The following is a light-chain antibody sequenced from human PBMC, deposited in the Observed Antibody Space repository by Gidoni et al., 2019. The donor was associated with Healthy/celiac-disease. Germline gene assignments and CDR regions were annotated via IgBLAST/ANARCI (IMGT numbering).Light chain of an antibody. J-gene: IGLJ1*01. CDR2: EVS. CDR3: SSYTSSSTLV. Sequence: QSALTQPASVSGSPGPSITISCTGTSSDVGGYNYVSWYQQHPGKAPKLMIYEVSNRPSGVPDRFSGSKSGNTASLTISGLQAEDEADYYCSSYTSSSTLVFGTGTKVTVL. V-gene: IGLV2-14*01. CDR1: SSDVGGYNY.